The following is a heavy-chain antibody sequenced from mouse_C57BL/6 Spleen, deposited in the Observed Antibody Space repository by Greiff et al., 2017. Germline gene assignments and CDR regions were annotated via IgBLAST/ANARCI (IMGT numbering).Heavy chain of an antibody. V-gene: IGHV1-4*01. CDR1: GYTFTSYT. CDR2: INPSSGYT. CDR3: ARGTTVVAYDY. J-gene: IGHJ2*01. Sequence: VQLQQSGAELARPGASVKMSCKASGYTFTSYTMHWVKQRPGQGLEWIGYINPSSGYTKYNQKFKDKATLTADKSSSTAYLQLSSLTSEDSAVYDCARGTTVVAYDYWGQGTTLTVSS. D-gene: IGHD1-1*01.